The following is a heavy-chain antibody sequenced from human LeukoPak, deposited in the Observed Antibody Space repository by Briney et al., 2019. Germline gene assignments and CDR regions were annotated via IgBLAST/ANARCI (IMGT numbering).Heavy chain of an antibody. Sequence: SETLSLTCTVSGGSISSSSYYWGWIRQPPGKGLEWIGSIYYSGSTYYNPSLKSRVTIPVDTSKNQFSLKLSSVTAADTAVYYCARTRGYSYGGEYYYDSSGPYYFDYWGQGTLVTVSS. CDR3: ARTRGYSYGGEYYYDSSGPYYFDY. D-gene: IGHD3-22*01. J-gene: IGHJ4*02. V-gene: IGHV4-39*01. CDR2: IYYSGST. CDR1: GGSISSSSYY.